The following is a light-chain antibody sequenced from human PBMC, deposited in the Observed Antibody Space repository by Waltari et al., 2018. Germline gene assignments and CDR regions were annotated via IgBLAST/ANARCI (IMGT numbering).Light chain of an antibody. CDR2: DKN. CDR3: NSRDSSGNLVV. V-gene: IGLV3-19*01. Sequence: SSELTQDPAVSVALGQTVRITCQGDSLRNYYASWYQQKPGQAPVLVIYDKNNRPSGIPDRFSGSSSGNTASLTITGAQAEDEADYYCNSRDSSGNLVVFGGGTKLTVL. J-gene: IGLJ2*01. CDR1: SLRNYY.